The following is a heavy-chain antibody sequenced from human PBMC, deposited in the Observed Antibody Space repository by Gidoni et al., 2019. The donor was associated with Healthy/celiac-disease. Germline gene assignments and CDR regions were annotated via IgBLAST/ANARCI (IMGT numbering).Heavy chain of an antibody. V-gene: IGHV3-30-3*01. J-gene: IGHJ4*02. Sequence: QGQRGEYGGGVGQRGRARRRAGAAAGVTVSSCAMHWVRQAPGKGLAWLAVISSDGSNKSSADSVKGLFPISRDNSKHTLYLQMNSLSAADTAVSSFATASYGGTRGEGLWGQGTLVTVSS. CDR2: ISSDGSNK. CDR3: ATASYGGTRGEGL. CDR1: GVTVSSCA. D-gene: IGHD4-17*01.